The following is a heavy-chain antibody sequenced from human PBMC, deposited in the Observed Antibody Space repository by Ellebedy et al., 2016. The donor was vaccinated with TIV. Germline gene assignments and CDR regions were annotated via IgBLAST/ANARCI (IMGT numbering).Heavy chain of an antibody. CDR2: IIPIFGTA. V-gene: IGHV1-69*13. CDR3: AKWELREGYFDY. Sequence: SVKVSXXASGGTFSSYAISWVRQAPGQGLEWMGGIIPIFGTANYAQKFQGRVTITADESTSTAYMELSSLRSEDTAVYYCAKWELREGYFDYWGQGTLVTVSS. CDR1: GGTFSSYA. D-gene: IGHD1-26*01. J-gene: IGHJ4*02.